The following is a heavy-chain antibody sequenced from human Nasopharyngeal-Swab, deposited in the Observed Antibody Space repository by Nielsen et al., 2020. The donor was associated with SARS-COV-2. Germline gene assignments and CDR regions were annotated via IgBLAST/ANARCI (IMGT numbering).Heavy chain of an antibody. V-gene: IGHV1-18*04. J-gene: IGHJ4*02. CDR2: ISTYSGNT. CDR1: GYNFISYG. Sequence: APVKVSCKASGYNFISYGVTWVRQAPGQGLEWMGWISTYSGNTDYAQKFQGRVTMTTDKSTRTVYMELRSLRSDDTAVYYCTRHFDIVTGYEFFFDYWGQGTLVTVSS. D-gene: IGHD3-9*01. CDR3: TRHFDIVTGYEFFFDY.